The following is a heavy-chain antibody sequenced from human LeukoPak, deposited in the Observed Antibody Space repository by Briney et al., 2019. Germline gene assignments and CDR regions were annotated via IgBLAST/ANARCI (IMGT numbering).Heavy chain of an antibody. V-gene: IGHV4-59*01. CDR2: IYYSGST. CDR3: ARSRAFNSGAFDP. J-gene: IGHJ5*02. D-gene: IGHD1-26*01. Sequence: SETLPLTCTVSGGSISSYYWSWIRQPPGKGLEWIGYIYYSGSTNYNPSLKSRVTISIDKSKNQFSLRLNSVTAADTAVYYCARSRAFNSGAFDPWGQGSLVTVSS. CDR1: GGSISSYY.